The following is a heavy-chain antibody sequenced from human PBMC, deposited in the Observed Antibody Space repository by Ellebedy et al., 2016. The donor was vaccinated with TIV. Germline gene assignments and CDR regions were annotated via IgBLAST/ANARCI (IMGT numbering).Heavy chain of an antibody. V-gene: IGHV3-23*01. J-gene: IGHJ4*02. CDR1: GFTVSSNY. CDR3: AREALDYGDYGVCYFDY. Sequence: GGSLRLSXAASGFTVSSNYMSWVRQAPGKGLEWVSAISGSGGSTYYADSVKGRFTISRDNSKNTLYLQMNSLRAEDTAVYYCAREALDYGDYGVCYFDYWGQGTLVTVSS. CDR2: ISGSGGST. D-gene: IGHD4-17*01.